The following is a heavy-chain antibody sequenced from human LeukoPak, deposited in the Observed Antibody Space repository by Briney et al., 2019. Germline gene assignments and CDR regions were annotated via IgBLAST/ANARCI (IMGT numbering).Heavy chain of an antibody. V-gene: IGHV3-23*01. Sequence: GGSLRLSCAASGFTFSSYAMSWVRQAPGKGLEWDSAISGSGGSTYYADSVKGRFTISRDNSKNTLYLQMNSLRAEDTALYYCAKAIYDYVWGSYRYIDYWGQGTLVTVSS. J-gene: IGHJ4*02. CDR2: ISGSGGST. D-gene: IGHD3-16*02. CDR3: AKAIYDYVWGSYRYIDY. CDR1: GFTFSSYA.